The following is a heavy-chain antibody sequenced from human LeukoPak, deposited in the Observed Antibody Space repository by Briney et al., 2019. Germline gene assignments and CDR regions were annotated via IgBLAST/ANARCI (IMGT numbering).Heavy chain of an antibody. Sequence: GRSLRLSCAASGFTFDDYAMHWVRQAPGKGLEWVSGISWNSGSIDYADSVKGRFTISRDNAQNSLYLQMNSLRAEDTDLYYCAKDIFRYCSGGSCYSAFDYWGQGTLVTVST. D-gene: IGHD2-15*01. CDR3: AKDIFRYCSGGSCYSAFDY. V-gene: IGHV3-9*01. CDR1: GFTFDDYA. J-gene: IGHJ4*02. CDR2: ISWNSGSI.